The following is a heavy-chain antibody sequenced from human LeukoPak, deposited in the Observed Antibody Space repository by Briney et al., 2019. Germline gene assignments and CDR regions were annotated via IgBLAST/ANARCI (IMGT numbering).Heavy chain of an antibody. CDR3: GVSGSWIYYFDH. V-gene: IGHV3-23*01. CDR1: GFTFSSYA. J-gene: IGHJ4*02. D-gene: IGHD6-13*01. Sequence: GGSLRLSCAASGFTFSSYAMSWVRQAPGKGLEWVSAISGSGGSTYYADSVKGRFTISRDNAKNTLYLQMNSLRAEDTAVYYCGVSGSWIYYFDHWGQGTLVTVSS. CDR2: ISGSGGST.